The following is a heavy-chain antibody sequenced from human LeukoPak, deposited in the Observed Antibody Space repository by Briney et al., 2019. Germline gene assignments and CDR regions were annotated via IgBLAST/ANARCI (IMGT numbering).Heavy chain of an antibody. D-gene: IGHD3-10*01. Sequence: RAGGSLRLSCAASGFTFSAYSMSWVRQAPGKGLEWVSAIRGSGGDTYYADSVKGRFTISRDNSKNTLYLQMNSLRAEDTAVYYCAKPLWFGELSDWDFDYWGQGTLVTVSS. J-gene: IGHJ4*02. CDR2: IRGSGGDT. V-gene: IGHV3-23*01. CDR1: GFTFSAYS. CDR3: AKPLWFGELSDWDFDY.